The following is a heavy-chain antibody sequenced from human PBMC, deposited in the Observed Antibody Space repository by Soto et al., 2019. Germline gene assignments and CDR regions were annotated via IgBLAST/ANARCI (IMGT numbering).Heavy chain of an antibody. CDR1: GGSISSSSYY. D-gene: IGHD5-12*01. CDR2: IYYSGST. V-gene: IGHV4-39*01. CDR3: ARRSEGTHIVATDGGFDY. J-gene: IGHJ4*02. Sequence: PSETLSLTCTVSGGSISSSSYYWGWIRQPPGKGLEWIGSIYYSGSTYYNPSLKSRVTISVDTSKNQFSLKLSSVTAADTAVYYCARRSEGTHIVATDGGFDYWGQGTLVTVSS.